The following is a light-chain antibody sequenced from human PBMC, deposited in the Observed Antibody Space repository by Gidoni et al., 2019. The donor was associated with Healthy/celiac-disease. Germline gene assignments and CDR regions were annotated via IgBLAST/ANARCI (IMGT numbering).Light chain of an antibody. CDR2: AAS. J-gene: IGKJ5*01. CDR3: QQSYSTPIT. V-gene: IGKV1-39*01. CDR1: QSISSY. Sequence: DIPMTQSPSSLSASVGDRVTITCRASQSISSYLNWYQQKPGKAPKLLIYAASSLQSGVPSRFSGSGSGTDFTLTIGSLQPEDFATYYCQQSYSTPITFGQGTRLEIK.